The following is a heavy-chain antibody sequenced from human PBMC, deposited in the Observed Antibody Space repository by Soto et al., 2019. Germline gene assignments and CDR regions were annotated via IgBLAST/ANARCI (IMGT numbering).Heavy chain of an antibody. J-gene: IGHJ4*02. D-gene: IGHD5-12*01. CDR2: IYYSGST. CDR1: GGSISSGGYY. V-gene: IGHV4-31*03. Sequence: QVQLQESGPGLVKPSQTLSLTCTVSGGSISSGGYYWSWIRQHPGKGLEWIGYIYYSGSTYYNPSLKRRVTISVDTSKNQFSLKLSSVTAADTAVYYCARSRRDGYNPEYWGQGTLVTVSS. CDR3: ARSRRDGYNPEY.